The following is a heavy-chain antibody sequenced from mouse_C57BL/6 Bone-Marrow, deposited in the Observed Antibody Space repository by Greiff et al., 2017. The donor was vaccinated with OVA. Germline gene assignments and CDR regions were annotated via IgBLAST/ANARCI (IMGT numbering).Heavy chain of an antibody. CDR2: IDPSDSYT. Sequence: QVQLQQPGAELVRPGTSVKLSCKASGYTFTSYWMHWVKQRPGQGLEWIGVIDPSDSYTNYNQKFKGKATLTVDTSSSTAYMQLSSLTSEDSAVYYCARDSSGVYYFDYWGQGTTLTVSS. D-gene: IGHD3-2*02. J-gene: IGHJ2*01. V-gene: IGHV1-59*01. CDR3: ARDSSGVYYFDY. CDR1: GYTFTSYW.